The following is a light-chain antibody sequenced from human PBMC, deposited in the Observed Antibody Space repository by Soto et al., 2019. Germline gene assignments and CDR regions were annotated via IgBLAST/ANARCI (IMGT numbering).Light chain of an antibody. CDR3: HHVDSYPWT. CDR2: GAY. J-gene: IGKJ1*01. CDR1: HSISGW. Sequence: DIQMTQSPSTLSASVGDRVTITCRASHSISGWLAWYPQKPGKAPKLLIYGAYSLETGVPSRFSGSGSGTEFTLSTSSLQPDDVATYYFHHVDSYPWTCGQGTKVELK. V-gene: IGKV1-5*01.